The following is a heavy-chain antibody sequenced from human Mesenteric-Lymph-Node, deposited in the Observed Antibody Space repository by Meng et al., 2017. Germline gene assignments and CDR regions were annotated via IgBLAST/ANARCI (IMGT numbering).Heavy chain of an antibody. Sequence: GESLKISCAASGFTFSSYAMSWVRQAPGKGLEWVSAISGSGGSTYYADSVKGRFTISRDNSKNTLYLQMNSLRAEDTAVYYCAKDPGYSYGYGFDYWGQGTLVTVSS. CDR3: AKDPGYSYGYGFDY. D-gene: IGHD5-18*01. J-gene: IGHJ4*02. CDR1: GFTFSSYA. V-gene: IGHV3-23*01. CDR2: ISGSGGST.